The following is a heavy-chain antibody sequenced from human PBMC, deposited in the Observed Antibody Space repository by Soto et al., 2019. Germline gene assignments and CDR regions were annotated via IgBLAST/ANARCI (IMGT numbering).Heavy chain of an antibody. D-gene: IGHD3-9*01. Sequence: QVQLVQSGAEVKKPGASVKVSCKASGYTFTSYGISWVRQAPGQELEWMGWISTYNGNTNYAQKLQGRVTMTTDTSTSTAYMELRSLRSDDTAVYYCARAVQYDILTGYYADYYYYGMAVWGQGTTVTVSS. V-gene: IGHV1-18*01. CDR1: GYTFTSYG. J-gene: IGHJ6*02. CDR2: ISTYNGNT. CDR3: ARAVQYDILTGYYADYYYYGMAV.